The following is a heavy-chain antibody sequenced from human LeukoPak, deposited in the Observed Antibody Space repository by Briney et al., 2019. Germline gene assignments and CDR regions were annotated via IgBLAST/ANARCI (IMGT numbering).Heavy chain of an antibody. CDR2: IDTSGSI. CDR3: ARVKSSTRGTYYHYYMDV. D-gene: IGHD1-1*01. V-gene: IGHV4-4*07. CDR1: GGSISSYY. J-gene: IGHJ6*03. Sequence: PSETLSLTCTVSGGSISSYYWSWIRQPAGKGLQWIGRIDTSGSIIYNPSLKSRVTISVDTSKNQLSLKVSSVTAADTAVYYCARVKSSTRGTYYHYYMDVWGTGTTVIVSS.